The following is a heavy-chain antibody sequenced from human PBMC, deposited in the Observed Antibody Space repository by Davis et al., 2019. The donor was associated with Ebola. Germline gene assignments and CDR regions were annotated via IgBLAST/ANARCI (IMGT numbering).Heavy chain of an antibody. D-gene: IGHD1-1*01. J-gene: IGHJ4*02. CDR2: INPHNGNT. V-gene: IGHV1-18*04. CDR3: AGCTYNLFDY. CDR1: GYTFTSYG. Sequence: AASVKVSCKASGYTFTSYGITWVRQAPGQGLEWMGWINPHNGNTNYAQNVQGRVTMTTDTSTSTAYMELRSLRSDDTAVYYCAGCTYNLFDYWGQGTLVTVSS.